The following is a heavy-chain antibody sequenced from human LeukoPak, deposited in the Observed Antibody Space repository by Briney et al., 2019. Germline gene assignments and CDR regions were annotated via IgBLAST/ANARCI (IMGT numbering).Heavy chain of an antibody. J-gene: IGHJ5*02. CDR3: ARGYCSGGSCPLFDP. V-gene: IGHV1-69*04. CDR1: GYMFTSYG. D-gene: IGHD2-15*01. CDR2: IIPILGIA. Sequence: ASVKVSCKASGYMFTSYGISWVRQAPGQGLEWMGRIIPILGIANYAQKFQGRVTITADKSTSTAYMELSSLRSEDTAVYYCARGYCSGGSCPLFDPWGQGTLVTVSS.